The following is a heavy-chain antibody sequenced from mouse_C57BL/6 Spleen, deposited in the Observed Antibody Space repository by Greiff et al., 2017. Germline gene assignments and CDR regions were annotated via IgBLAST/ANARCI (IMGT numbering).Heavy chain of an antibody. Sequence: VQLQQSGPELVKPGASVKISCKASGYSFSSSWMNWVKQRPGTGLEWIGRIYPGDGDTNYNGKFKGKATLTANNSSSTAYMQLSSLTSEASVVFFGARSDPSGSRSFAYWGQGTLVTVSA. V-gene: IGHV1-82*01. CDR1: GYSFSSSW. J-gene: IGHJ3*01. D-gene: IGHD4-1*01. CDR3: ARSDPSGSRSFAY. CDR2: IYPGDGDT.